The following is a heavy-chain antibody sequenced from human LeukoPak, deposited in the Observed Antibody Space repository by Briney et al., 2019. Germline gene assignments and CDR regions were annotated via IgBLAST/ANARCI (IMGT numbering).Heavy chain of an antibody. Sequence: PSETLSLICTVSGVSTSSGYWSWIRQPAGKGLEWMGRISTSLPTYYNPSLKSRVAMSLDTSENHFSLRLNSVTAADTAVYYCARGYGSGSYSTWGQGTLVTVSS. J-gene: IGHJ5*02. D-gene: IGHD3-10*01. CDR3: ARGYGSGSYST. CDR1: GVSTSSGY. CDR2: ISTSLPT. V-gene: IGHV4-4*07.